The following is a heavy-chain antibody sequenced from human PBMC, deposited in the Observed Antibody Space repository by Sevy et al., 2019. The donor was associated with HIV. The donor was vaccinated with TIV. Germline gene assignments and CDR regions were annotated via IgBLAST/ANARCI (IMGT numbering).Heavy chain of an antibody. CDR1: GGSMSSYY. CDR2: IYYSGNT. Sequence: SETSLTCTVSGGSMSSYYWTWIRQPPGKGLEWIGYIYYSGNTNYNPSLKSRVTISVDTSKNQFALRLSSVTAADTAVYYCAKGGHYDSAGWDWGQRTLVTVSS. V-gene: IGHV4-59*03. J-gene: IGHJ4*02. D-gene: IGHD3-22*01. CDR3: AKGGHYDSAGWD.